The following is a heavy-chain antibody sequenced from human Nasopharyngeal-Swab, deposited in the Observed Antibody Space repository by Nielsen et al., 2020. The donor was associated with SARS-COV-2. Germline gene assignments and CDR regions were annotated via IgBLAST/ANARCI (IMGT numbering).Heavy chain of an antibody. CDR2: IYYSGST. V-gene: IGHV4-59*01. CDR1: GGSISSYS. Sequence: SQTLSLTCAVSGGSISSYSWSWIRLPPGKGLEWIGYIYYSGSTNYSPSLKSRVTISVDTSKNQFPLKLNSVTAADTAVYYCARTAGYYYMDVWGKGTTVTVSS. J-gene: IGHJ6*03. CDR3: ARTAGYYYMDV. D-gene: IGHD6-13*01.